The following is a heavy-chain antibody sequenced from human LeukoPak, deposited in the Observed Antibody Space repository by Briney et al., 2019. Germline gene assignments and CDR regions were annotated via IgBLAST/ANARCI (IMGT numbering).Heavy chain of an antibody. CDR2: IIPIFGTA. CDR3: ATASMTTVTTVDYYYYGMDV. Sequence: GASVKVSCKASGGTFSSYAISWVRQAPGQGLEWMGGIIPIFGTANYAQKFQGRVTMTEDTSTDTAYMELSSLRSEDTAVYYCATASMTTVTTVDYYYYGMDVWGQGTTVTVSS. J-gene: IGHJ6*02. D-gene: IGHD4-17*01. V-gene: IGHV1-69*06. CDR1: GGTFSSYA.